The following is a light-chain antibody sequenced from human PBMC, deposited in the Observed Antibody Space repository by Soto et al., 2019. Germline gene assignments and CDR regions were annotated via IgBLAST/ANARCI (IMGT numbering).Light chain of an antibody. CDR2: DND. CDR1: SSNIGNNY. V-gene: IGLV1-51*01. Sequence: QSVLTQPPSVSAAPGQKVTISCSGSSSNIGNNYVSWYQQLPGTAPTLLMYDNDKRPPGIPDRFSCSKSGTSATLGITGLQAGDEADYYCGTWDSSVVFGGGTKLTVL. CDR3: GTWDSSVV. J-gene: IGLJ2*01.